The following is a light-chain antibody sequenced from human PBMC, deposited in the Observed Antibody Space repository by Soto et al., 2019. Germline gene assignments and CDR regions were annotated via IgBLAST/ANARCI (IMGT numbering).Light chain of an antibody. J-gene: IGLJ2*01. CDR2: EVN. Sequence: QSALTQPASVSGSPGQSITISCTGTSSDVGGYKYVSWYQLHPDKAPKLMIYEVNNRPSGVSNRFSGSKSGNTASLSISGLQAEDEADYYCSSYTSGGTYVLFGGGTKVTVL. CDR1: SSDVGGYKY. CDR3: SSYTSGGTYVL. V-gene: IGLV2-14*01.